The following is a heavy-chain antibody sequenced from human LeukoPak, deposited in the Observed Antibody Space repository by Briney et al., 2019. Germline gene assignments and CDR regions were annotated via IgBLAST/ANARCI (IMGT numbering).Heavy chain of an antibody. Sequence: GGSLRLSCAASGFTFSSYAMSWVRQAPGKGLEWVSAISGSGGSTYYADSVKGRFTISRNNSKNSLYLQMNSLRAEDTAVYYCAKGGDPEDFWSGYYFHFDYWGQGTLVTVSS. CDR3: AKGGDPEDFWSGYYFHFDY. J-gene: IGHJ4*02. CDR1: GFTFSSYA. V-gene: IGHV3-23*01. D-gene: IGHD3-3*01. CDR2: ISGSGGST.